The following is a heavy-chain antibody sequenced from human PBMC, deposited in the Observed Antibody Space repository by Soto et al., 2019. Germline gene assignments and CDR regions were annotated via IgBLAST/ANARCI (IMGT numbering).Heavy chain of an antibody. D-gene: IGHD2-15*01. CDR3: AAGPEDIVVVVAATPVVYFQH. CDR2: IIPILGIA. V-gene: IGHV1-69*02. J-gene: IGHJ1*01. Sequence: SVKVSCKASGGTFSSYTISWVRQAPGQGLEWMGRIIPILGIANYAQKFQGRVTITADKSTSTAYMELSSLRSEDTAVYYCAAGPEDIVVVVAATPVVYFQHWGQGTLVTVSS. CDR1: GGTFSSYT.